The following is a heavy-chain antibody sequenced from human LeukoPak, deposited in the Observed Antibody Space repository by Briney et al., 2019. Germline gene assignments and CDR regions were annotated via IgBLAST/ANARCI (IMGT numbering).Heavy chain of an antibody. CDR3: ARGIKGYIATRDAFDI. CDR2: MNPNSGNT. V-gene: IGHV1-8*01. J-gene: IGHJ3*02. Sequence: ASVKVSCKASGYTFTSYDINWVRQATGQGLEWMGWMNPNSGNTGYAQKFQGRVTMTRNTSISTAYMELSSLRSEDTAVYYRARGIKGYIATRDAFDIWGQRTMGTVSS. CDR1: GYTFTSYD. D-gene: IGHD5-24*01.